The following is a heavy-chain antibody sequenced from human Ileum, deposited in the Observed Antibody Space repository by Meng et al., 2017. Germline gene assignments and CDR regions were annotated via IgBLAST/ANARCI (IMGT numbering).Heavy chain of an antibody. CDR1: GFLLSTSGVG. V-gene: IGHV2-5*01. CDR3: AHSSAAYMYYFDY. CDR2: IYWNDEK. Sequence: SGPTLVKPTQTLTLTCTFSGFLLSTSGVGVAWTRQPPGKALEWLAFIYWNDEKRYSPSLKSRLTISKDTSKNQVVLTMSNMDPVDTGTYFCAHSSAAYMYYFDYWGQGTRVTGYS. J-gene: IGHJ4*02. D-gene: IGHD3-16*01.